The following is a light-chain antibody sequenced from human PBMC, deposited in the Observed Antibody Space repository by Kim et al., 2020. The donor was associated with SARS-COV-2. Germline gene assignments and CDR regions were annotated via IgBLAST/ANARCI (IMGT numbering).Light chain of an antibody. Sequence: SYELTQPPSVSVSPGQTASITCSGDKLGDKYACWYQQKPGQSPVPVIYQDSKRPSGIPERFSGSNSGNTATLTISGTQAMDEADYYCQAWDSSTVVFGGGTKVTVL. V-gene: IGLV3-1*01. J-gene: IGLJ2*01. CDR2: QDS. CDR1: KLGDKY. CDR3: QAWDSSTVV.